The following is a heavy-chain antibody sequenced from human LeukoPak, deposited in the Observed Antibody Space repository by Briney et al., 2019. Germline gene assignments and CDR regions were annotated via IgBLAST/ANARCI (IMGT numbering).Heavy chain of an antibody. CDR3: ATSFGDGYNSGRNYYYYYYMDV. CDR1: GYTFTSYD. Sequence: ASVKVSCKASGYTFTSYDINWVRQATGQGLEWMGWMNPNSGNTGYAQKFQGRVTMTRNTSISTAYMELSSLRSEDTAVYYCATSFGDGYNSGRNYYYYYYMDVWGKGTTVTVSS. CDR2: MNPNSGNT. V-gene: IGHV1-8*01. D-gene: IGHD5-24*01. J-gene: IGHJ6*03.